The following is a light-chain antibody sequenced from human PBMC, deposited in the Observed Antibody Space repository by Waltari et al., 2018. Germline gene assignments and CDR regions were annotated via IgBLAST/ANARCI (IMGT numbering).Light chain of an antibody. CDR1: SGHSSNV. Sequence: QLVLTQSPSASASLGASVKLTCTLSSGHSSNVIAWLQQQPEKGPRYLMKVNSDGRHSKGDEIPDRVSGSSSGAERYLTISSRQSEDEADYYCQTGGHGTWVFGGGTKLTVL. CDR2: VNSDGRH. J-gene: IGLJ3*02. V-gene: IGLV4-69*01. CDR3: QTGGHGTWV.